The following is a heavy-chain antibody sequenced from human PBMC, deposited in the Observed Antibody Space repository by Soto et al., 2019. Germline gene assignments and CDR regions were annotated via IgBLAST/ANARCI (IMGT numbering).Heavy chain of an antibody. D-gene: IGHD3-16*01. CDR1: GFTFSSYA. CDR3: ANASAVGGGFFDY. J-gene: IGHJ4*02. Sequence: EVQLLESGGGLVQPGGSLRLSCAASGFTFSSYAMSWVRQAPGKGLEWVSAIGGGGGSTYYADSVKGRFTISRDNSKNTLYLQMNSLRAEDTAVYYCANASAVGGGFFDYWGQGTLVTVSS. CDR2: IGGGGGST. V-gene: IGHV3-23*01.